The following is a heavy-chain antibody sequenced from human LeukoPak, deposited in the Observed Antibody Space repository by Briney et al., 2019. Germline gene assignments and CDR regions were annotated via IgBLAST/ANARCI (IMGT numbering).Heavy chain of an antibody. CDR2: ISGSGGST. CDR3: AKTLENYGDYPTGGVDY. CDR1: GFTFSSYA. Sequence: GGSLRLSCAASGFTFSSYAMIWVRQAPGKGLEWVSAISGSGGSTYYADSVKGPFTISRDNSKNTLYLQMNSLRAGDTAVYYCAKTLENYGDYPTGGVDYWGQGTLVTVSS. D-gene: IGHD4-17*01. J-gene: IGHJ4*02. V-gene: IGHV3-23*01.